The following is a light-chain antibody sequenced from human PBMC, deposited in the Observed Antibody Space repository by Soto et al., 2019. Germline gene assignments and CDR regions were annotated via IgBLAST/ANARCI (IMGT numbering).Light chain of an antibody. CDR1: SSDVGSYNL. Sequence: QSALTQPASVSGSPGQLITISCTGTSSDVGSYNLVSWYQQHPGKAPKLMIYEGSKRPSGVSNHFSGSKSGDTASLTISGLQAEDEADYYCCSYAGSSTFDVLFGGGTQLTVL. CDR2: EGS. V-gene: IGLV2-23*03. CDR3: CSYAGSSTFDVL. J-gene: IGLJ2*01.